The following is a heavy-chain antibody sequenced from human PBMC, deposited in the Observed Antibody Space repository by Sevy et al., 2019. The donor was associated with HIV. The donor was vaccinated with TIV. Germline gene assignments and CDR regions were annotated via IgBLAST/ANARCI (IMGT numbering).Heavy chain of an antibody. J-gene: IGHJ4*02. V-gene: IGHV3-23*01. CDR3: AKDWRGSITMVQGVTHSDY. CDR2: ISGSGGNT. CDR1: GFTFSSYA. Sequence: GGSLRLSCAASGFTFSSYAMSWVRQAPGKGLEWVSAISGSGGNTYYADSVKGRFTISRDNSKNTLYLQMNSLRAEDTAVYYCAKDWRGSITMVQGVTHSDYWGQGTLVTVSS. D-gene: IGHD3-10*01.